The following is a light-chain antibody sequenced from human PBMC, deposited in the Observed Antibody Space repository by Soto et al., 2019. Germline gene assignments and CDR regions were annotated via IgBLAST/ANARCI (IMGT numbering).Light chain of an antibody. CDR2: EVS. Sequence: QSVLTQPPSASGSPGQSVTISCTGTSSDVGGYNYVSWYQQHPGKAPKLMIYEVSKRPSGVPDRFSGSKSGNTASLTVSGLQADDEADSYCGSYAGSNTYVFGTGTKLTVL. V-gene: IGLV2-8*01. CDR1: SSDVGGYNY. J-gene: IGLJ1*01. CDR3: GSYAGSNTYV.